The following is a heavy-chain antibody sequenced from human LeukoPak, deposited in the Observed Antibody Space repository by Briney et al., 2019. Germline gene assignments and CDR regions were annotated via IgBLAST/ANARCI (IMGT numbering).Heavy chain of an antibody. J-gene: IGHJ6*02. Sequence: GRSLRLSCAASGFTFSSYGMHWVRQAPGKGLEWVAVISYDGSNKYYADSVKGRFTISRDNSRNTLYLQMNSLRAEDTAVYYCARDSRGTDIVATLSYGMDVWGQGTTVTVSS. CDR3: ARDSRGTDIVATLSYGMDV. CDR2: ISYDGSNK. D-gene: IGHD5-12*01. V-gene: IGHV3-30*03. CDR1: GFTFSSYG.